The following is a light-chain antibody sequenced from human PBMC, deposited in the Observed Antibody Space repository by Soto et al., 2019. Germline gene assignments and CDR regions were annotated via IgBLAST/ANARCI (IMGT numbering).Light chain of an antibody. J-gene: IGKJ1*01. CDR1: QTVNSDY. V-gene: IGKV3-20*01. Sequence: EIVLTQSPGTLSLSPGETATLSCRASQTVNSDYLAWFQQRPGQAPRLLIYGASSRATGIPDRFTGSGSGTDLTLTINRLEPEDFAVYYCQQYDSSPRTFGQGTKVE. CDR3: QQYDSSPRT. CDR2: GAS.